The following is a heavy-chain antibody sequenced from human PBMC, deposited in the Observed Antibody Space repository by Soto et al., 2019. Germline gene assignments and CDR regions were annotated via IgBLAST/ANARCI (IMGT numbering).Heavy chain of an antibody. V-gene: IGHV1-69*12. CDR3: ARRGPNYGNFDY. J-gene: IGHJ4*02. Sequence: QVQLVQSGAEVKKPGSSVKVSCKASGGTFSSYAISWVRQAPGQGLEWMGGIIPIFGTANYAQKFQGRVXIXAXXSTSTAYMELSSLRSEDTAVYYCARRGPNYGNFDYWGQGTLVTVSS. D-gene: IGHD4-17*01. CDR1: GGTFSSYA. CDR2: IIPIFGTA.